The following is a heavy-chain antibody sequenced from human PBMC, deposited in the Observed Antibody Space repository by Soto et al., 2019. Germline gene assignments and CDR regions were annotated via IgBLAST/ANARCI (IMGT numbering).Heavy chain of an antibody. J-gene: IGHJ4*02. D-gene: IGHD3-16*02. Sequence: PSETLSLTCAVYGGSFSGYYWSWILQPPWKGLEWIGEINHSGSTNYNPSLKSRVTISVDTSKNQFSLKLSSVTAADTAVYYCARAVGGNIWGSYRYYFHWGQGTLVTVSS. CDR1: GGSFSGYY. V-gene: IGHV4-34*01. CDR2: INHSGST. CDR3: ARAVGGNIWGSYRYYFH.